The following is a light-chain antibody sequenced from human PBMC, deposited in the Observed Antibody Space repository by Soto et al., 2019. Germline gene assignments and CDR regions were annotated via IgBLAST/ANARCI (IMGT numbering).Light chain of an antibody. Sequence: EIVMTQSPATMSVSPGERATLSCRASQSFRGLLAWYQQKPGQAPRLLIYDAYNTATGIPPRFSGSGSGTDFTLTISSLEPEDSAVYYCQQRHMWPITFGQGTRLEI. J-gene: IGKJ5*01. CDR1: QSFRGL. CDR3: QQRHMWPIT. CDR2: DAY. V-gene: IGKV3-11*01.